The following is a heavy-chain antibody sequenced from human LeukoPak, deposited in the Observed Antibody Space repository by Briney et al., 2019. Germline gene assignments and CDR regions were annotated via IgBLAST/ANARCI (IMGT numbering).Heavy chain of an antibody. CDR3: ARDLTGTTDRYYYYMDV. V-gene: IGHV4-31*03. J-gene: IGHJ6*03. Sequence: SETLSLTCTVSGGSISSGGYYWSWIRQHPGTGLEWLGYIYYSGGTYYNPSLKSRVTISVDTSKNQFSLKLSSVTAADTAVYYCARDLTGTTDRYYYYMDVWGKGTTVTVSS. CDR2: IYYSGGT. CDR1: GGSISSGGYY. D-gene: IGHD1-7*01.